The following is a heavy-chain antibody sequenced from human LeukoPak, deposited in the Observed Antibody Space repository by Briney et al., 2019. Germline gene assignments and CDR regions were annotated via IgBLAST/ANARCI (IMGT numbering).Heavy chain of an antibody. CDR3: ARQGVTATFDI. CDR1: GNRFTNYW. J-gene: IGHJ3*02. Sequence: GESLKISCKGSGNRFTNYWIGGVRQMPGKGLEWMGIIYPADSDTRYSPSFQGQVTISADKSISTAYLQWSSLKASDTAIYYCARQGVTATFDIWGQGTMVTVSS. D-gene: IGHD2-21*02. V-gene: IGHV5-51*01. CDR2: IYPADSDT.